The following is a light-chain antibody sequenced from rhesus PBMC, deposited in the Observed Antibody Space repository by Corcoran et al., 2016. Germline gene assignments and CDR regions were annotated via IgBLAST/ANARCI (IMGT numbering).Light chain of an antibody. V-gene: IGKV1-25*01. Sequence: DIQMTQSPSSLSASVGDRVTITCRASQGITNDLAWYQQKPGETPKPLIYEASSLQSGIPSRFCGSGSVTDFTLTLSSLQSEDFATYYCQHYYSTPWTFGQGTKVEIK. CDR3: QHYYSTPWT. CDR1: QGITND. J-gene: IGKJ1*01. CDR2: EAS.